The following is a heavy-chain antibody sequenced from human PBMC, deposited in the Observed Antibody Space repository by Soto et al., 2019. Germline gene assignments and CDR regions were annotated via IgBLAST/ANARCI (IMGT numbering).Heavy chain of an antibody. J-gene: IGHJ3*02. CDR2: IYYSGST. CDR3: ARSGLQGDAFDI. D-gene: IGHD4-4*01. Sequence: PSETLSLTCTVSGGSISSGGYYWSWIRQHPVKGLEWIGYIYYSGSTYYNPSLKSRVTISVDTSKNQFSLKLSSVTAADTAVYYCARSGLQGDAFDIWGQGTMVTVSS. CDR1: GGSISSGGYY. V-gene: IGHV4-31*03.